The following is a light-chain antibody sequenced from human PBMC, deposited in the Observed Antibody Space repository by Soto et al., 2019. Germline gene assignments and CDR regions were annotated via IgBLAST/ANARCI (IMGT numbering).Light chain of an antibody. V-gene: IGKV3-20*01. J-gene: IGKJ1*01. CDR2: GAS. Sequence: EIVLTQSPGTLSLSPGERATLSCRASQSISSYLAWYQQKPGQAPRLLIYGASSRATGIPDRFSGSGSGTDFTLTISRLEPEDFAVYYCQQYGSSPETFGLGTKVEIK. CDR1: QSISSY. CDR3: QQYGSSPET.